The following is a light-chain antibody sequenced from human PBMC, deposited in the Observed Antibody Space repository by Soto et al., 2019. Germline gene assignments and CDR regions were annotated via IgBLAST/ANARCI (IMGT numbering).Light chain of an antibody. V-gene: IGKV3-20*01. J-gene: IGKJ1*01. Sequence: EIVMTQSPATLSVSPGERATLSFRASQSVTSSYIAWYQQKSGQAPRLLLYGASSRATGIPDRFRGSGSGTDFTLTISRLEPEDFAVYYCQQYGGLPTFGQGTKVDIK. CDR3: QQYGGLPT. CDR1: QSVTSSY. CDR2: GAS.